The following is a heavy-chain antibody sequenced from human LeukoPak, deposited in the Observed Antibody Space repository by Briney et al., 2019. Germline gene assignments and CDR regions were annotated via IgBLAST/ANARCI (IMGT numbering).Heavy chain of an antibody. CDR3: ARHSCYDS. D-gene: IGHD3-16*01. CDR1: GYSFTTYW. CDR2: IYAGDSST. J-gene: IGHJ4*02. V-gene: IGHV5-51*01. Sequence: GESLKISCEASGYSFTTYWIGWVRQMPGKGLEWMGVIYAGDSSTRYSPSFQGQVTISVDKSISTAYLQWSSLKASDSAIYYCARHSCYDSWGQGTLVTVSS.